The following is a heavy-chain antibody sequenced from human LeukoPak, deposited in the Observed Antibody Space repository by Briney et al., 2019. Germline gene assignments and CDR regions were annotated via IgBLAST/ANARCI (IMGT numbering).Heavy chain of an antibody. V-gene: IGHV3-30*02. CDR1: GFTFSSYG. CDR3: ARVDYYDSSGLDY. Sequence: GGSLRLSCAASGFTFSSYGMHWVRQAPGKGLEWVAFIRYDGSNKYYADSVKGRFTISRDNSKNTLYLQMNSLRAEDTAVYYCARVDYYDSSGLDYWGQGTLVTVSS. CDR2: IRYDGSNK. D-gene: IGHD3-22*01. J-gene: IGHJ4*02.